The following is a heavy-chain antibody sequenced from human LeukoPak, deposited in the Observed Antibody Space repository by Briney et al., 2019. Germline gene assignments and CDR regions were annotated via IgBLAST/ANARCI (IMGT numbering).Heavy chain of an antibody. D-gene: IGHD3-16*01. J-gene: IGHJ3*01. V-gene: IGHV4-59*08. Sequence: SETLSLTCGVSGGSIGTYYWSWIRQHPGKGLEWIAFIHKNGNTNYNPSLRSRVAMSLDTSNNRLSLNLNSVTAADTATYFCARHGQRLALDVWGRGTMVIVSS. CDR3: ARHGQRLALDV. CDR1: GGSIGTYY. CDR2: IHKNGNT.